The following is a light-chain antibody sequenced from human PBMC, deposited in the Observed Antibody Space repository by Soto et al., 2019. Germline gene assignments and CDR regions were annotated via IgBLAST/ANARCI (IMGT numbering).Light chain of an antibody. J-gene: IGKJ2*01. Sequence: EIVLTQSPATLSLSPGERASLSCRASQSVSSYLAWYQQKPGQAPRLLIYDASNRATGIPARFSGSGSVTDFTLTISSLEPEDFAVYSCQQRSNWPQRYTFGQGTKLEIK. CDR3: QQRSNWPQRYT. CDR2: DAS. CDR1: QSVSSY. V-gene: IGKV3-11*01.